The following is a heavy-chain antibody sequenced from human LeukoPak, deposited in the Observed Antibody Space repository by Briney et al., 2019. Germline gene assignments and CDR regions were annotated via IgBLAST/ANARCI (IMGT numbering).Heavy chain of an antibody. D-gene: IGHD6-13*01. J-gene: IGHJ2*01. CDR1: GGSISSGSYY. V-gene: IGHV4-61*01. Sequence: SETLSLTCTVSGGSISSGSYYWRWIRQPPGKGLEWIGYIYYSGSTNYNPSLKSRVTISVDTSKNQFSLKLSSVTAADTAVYYCARVEQQLVQPPWYFDLWGRGTLVTVSS. CDR3: ARVEQQLVQPPWYFDL. CDR2: IYYSGST.